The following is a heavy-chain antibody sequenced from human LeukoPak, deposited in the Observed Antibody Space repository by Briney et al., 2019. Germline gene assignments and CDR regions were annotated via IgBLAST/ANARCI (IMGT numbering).Heavy chain of an antibody. Sequence: GSSVKVSCKASGGTFSSYAISWVRQAPAQGLEWMGGIIPIFGTANYAQKFQGRVTITADESTSTAYMELSSLRSEDTAVYYCARSAIAVAGIIHGYYFDYWGQGTLVTVSS. CDR3: ARSAIAVAGIIHGYYFDY. D-gene: IGHD6-19*01. CDR2: IIPIFGTA. CDR1: GGTFSSYA. J-gene: IGHJ4*02. V-gene: IGHV1-69*01.